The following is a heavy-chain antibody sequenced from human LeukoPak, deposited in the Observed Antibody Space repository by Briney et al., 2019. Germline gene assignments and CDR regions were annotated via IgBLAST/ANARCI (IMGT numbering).Heavy chain of an antibody. Sequence: SETLSLTCTVSGGSISSYYWSWIRQPPGKGLEWIGYIYYSGSTNYNPSLKSRGTISVDTSKNQFSLKLSSVTAADTAVYYCARGRSSDFWSGYYFDYWGQGTLVTVSS. CDR2: IYYSGST. J-gene: IGHJ4*02. D-gene: IGHD3-3*01. CDR1: GGSISSYY. CDR3: ARGRSSDFWSGYYFDY. V-gene: IGHV4-59*01.